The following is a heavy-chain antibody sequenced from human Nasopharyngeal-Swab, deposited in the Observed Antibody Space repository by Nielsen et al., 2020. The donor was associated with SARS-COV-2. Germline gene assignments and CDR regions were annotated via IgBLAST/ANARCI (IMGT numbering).Heavy chain of an antibody. J-gene: IGHJ6*02. D-gene: IGHD6-13*01. V-gene: IGHV3-30-3*01. CDR2: ISYDGSKK. CDR3: GRDQGSSWYTYYYYYGMDV. CDR1: GFTFSSYA. Sequence: AESLRLSCAASGFTFSSYAMHWVRQAPGKGLEWVAVISYDGSKKYYADSVKGRFTISRDNSNTTLYLQMNSRRAEDTAVYYCGRDQGSSWYTYYYYYGMDVWGQGTTVTVSS.